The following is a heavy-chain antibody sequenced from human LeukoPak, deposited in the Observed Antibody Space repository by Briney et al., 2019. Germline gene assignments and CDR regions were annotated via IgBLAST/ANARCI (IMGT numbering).Heavy chain of an antibody. CDR1: GFTFSSYE. V-gene: IGHV3-48*03. D-gene: IGHD6-19*01. Sequence: GGSLRPSCAASGFTFSSYEMNWVRQAPGKGLEWVSYISSSGSTIYYADSVKGRFTISRDNAKNSLYLQMNSLRAEDTAVYYCARGSSGWYPAFDYWGQGTLVTVSS. CDR2: ISSSGSTI. J-gene: IGHJ4*02. CDR3: ARGSSGWYPAFDY.